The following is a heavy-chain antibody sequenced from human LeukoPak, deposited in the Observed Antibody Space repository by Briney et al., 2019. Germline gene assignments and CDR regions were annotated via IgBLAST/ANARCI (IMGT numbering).Heavy chain of an antibody. Sequence: GGSLRLSCAASGFTVSSNYMSWVRQAPGKGLEWVSVIYSGGSTYYADSVKGRFTISRDNSKNTLYLQMNSLRAEDTAVYYCARDRRAAAGTFLSNDAFDIWGQGTMVTVSS. CDR3: ARDRRAAAGTFLSNDAFDI. D-gene: IGHD6-13*01. CDR2: IYSGGST. J-gene: IGHJ3*02. CDR1: GFTVSSNY. V-gene: IGHV3-53*01.